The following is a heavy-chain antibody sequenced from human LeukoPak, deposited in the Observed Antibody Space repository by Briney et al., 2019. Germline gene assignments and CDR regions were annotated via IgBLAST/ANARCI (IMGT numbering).Heavy chain of an antibody. CDR3: ARDVRPYDILTGYTYYYYMDV. V-gene: IGHV4-39*07. D-gene: IGHD3-9*01. CDR2: IYYSGST. Sequence: SETLSLTCTVSGGSISSSSYYWGWIRQPPGKGLEWIGSIYYSGSTYYNPSLKSRVTISVDTSKNQFSLKLSSVTAADTAVYYCARDVRPYDILTGYTYYYYMDVWGKGTTVTISS. J-gene: IGHJ6*03. CDR1: GGSISSSSYY.